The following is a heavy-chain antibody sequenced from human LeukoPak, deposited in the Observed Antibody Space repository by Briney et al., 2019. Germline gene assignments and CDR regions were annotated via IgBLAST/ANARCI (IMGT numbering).Heavy chain of an antibody. CDR3: TKYSGYDPEFDY. J-gene: IGHJ4*02. Sequence: GVSLRLSCAASGFTFSNAWMSWVRQAPGKGREWVGCIKSKTDGGTTDYAAPVKGRFTISRDDSKNTLYLQMNSLKTEDTAVYYCTKYSGYDPEFDYWGQGTLVTVSS. V-gene: IGHV3-15*01. CDR2: IKSKTDGGTT. D-gene: IGHD5-12*01. CDR1: GFTFSNAW.